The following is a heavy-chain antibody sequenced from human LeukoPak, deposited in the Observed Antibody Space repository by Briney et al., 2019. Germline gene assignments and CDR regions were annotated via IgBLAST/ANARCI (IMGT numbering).Heavy chain of an antibody. Sequence: GPTLVNPTQTLTLTCTFSGFSLTTSEVGVGWIRQPPGKALEWLALIFWDDNKRYSPSLSSRLTITKDTSKSQVVLTMTNMDPVDTATYYCSFGSERTFDYWGQGTLVTVSS. V-gene: IGHV2-5*02. CDR3: SFGSERTFDY. J-gene: IGHJ4*02. D-gene: IGHD3-10*01. CDR1: GFSLTTSEVG. CDR2: IFWDDNK.